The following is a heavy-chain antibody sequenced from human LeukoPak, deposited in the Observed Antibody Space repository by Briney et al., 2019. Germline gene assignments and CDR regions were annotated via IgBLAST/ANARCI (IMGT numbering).Heavy chain of an antibody. Sequence: PGGSLRLSCAASGFTFSSYSMNWVRQAPGKGLEWVSSISSSSSYIYYADSVKGRFTISRDNAKNSLYLKMNSLRAEDTAVYYCARDGRENYYYDSSGYYIDYWGQGTLVTVSS. CDR2: ISSSSSYI. V-gene: IGHV3-21*01. CDR3: ARDGRENYYYDSSGYYIDY. D-gene: IGHD3-22*01. J-gene: IGHJ4*02. CDR1: GFTFSSYS.